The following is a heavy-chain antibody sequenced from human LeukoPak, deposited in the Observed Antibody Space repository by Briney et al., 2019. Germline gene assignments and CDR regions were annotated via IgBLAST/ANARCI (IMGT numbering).Heavy chain of an antibody. CDR3: AKDRTMFSGDDAFDI. V-gene: IGHV3-30*02. CDR1: GFTFSSYW. D-gene: IGHD3-10*02. CDR2: IRYDGNNK. J-gene: IGHJ3*02. Sequence: GGSLRLSCAASGFTFSSYWMSWVRQAPGKGLEWVAFIRYDGNNKYQPDSVKGRFTISRDNSKNTLYLQMNSLRAEDTAVYYCAKDRTMFSGDDAFDIWGQGTMVTVSS.